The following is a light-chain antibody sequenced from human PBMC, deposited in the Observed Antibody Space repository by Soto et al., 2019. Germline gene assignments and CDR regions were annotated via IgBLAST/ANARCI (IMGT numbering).Light chain of an antibody. V-gene: IGKV3-11*01. J-gene: IGKJ1*01. CDR2: GAS. CDR1: QSVSSY. CDR3: QQYGHSLWT. Sequence: EIVLPQSPATLSLSPGERATLSCRASQSVSSYLAWYQQKPGQAPRLLIYGASTRATGIPARFSGSGSGTDFTLTISRLEPEDYAVYYCQQYGHSLWTFGQGTKVDIK.